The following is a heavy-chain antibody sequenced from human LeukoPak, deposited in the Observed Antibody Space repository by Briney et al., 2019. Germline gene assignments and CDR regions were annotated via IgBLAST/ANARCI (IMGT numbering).Heavy chain of an antibody. V-gene: IGHV5-51*01. CDR2: IYPGDSDT. D-gene: IGHD1-26*01. CDR3: WVFSGSYAYDAFDI. J-gene: IGHJ3*02. Sequence: GESLKISCEVSGYSFTTYWIGWVRQMPGKGLEWMGIIYPGDSDTRYSPSFQGQVTISADKSISTAYLQWSSLKASDTAMYYCWVFSGSYAYDAFDIWGQGTMVTVSS. CDR1: GYSFTTYW.